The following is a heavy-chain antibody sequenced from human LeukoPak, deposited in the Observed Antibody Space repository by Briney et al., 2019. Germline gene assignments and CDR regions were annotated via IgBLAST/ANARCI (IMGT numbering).Heavy chain of an antibody. CDR3: ARGYGSGSHYFDY. CDR2: IYYSGST. CDR1: GDSISNYY. J-gene: IGHJ4*02. Sequence: SQTLSLTCAVSGDSISNYYWSWIRQPPGKGLEWIGYIYYSGSTNYNPSLKSRVTISVDTSRNQFSLKLSSVTAADTALYYCARGYGSGSHYFDYWGQGSLVTVSS. D-gene: IGHD3-10*01. V-gene: IGHV4-59*01.